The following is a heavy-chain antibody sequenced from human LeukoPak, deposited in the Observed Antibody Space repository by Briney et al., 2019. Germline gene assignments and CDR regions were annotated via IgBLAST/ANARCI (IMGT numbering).Heavy chain of an antibody. V-gene: IGHV4-39*02. J-gene: IGHJ5*02. CDR2: IYYSGTT. Sequence: PSETLSLTCTVSGGSISSSDYYWGWIRQPPGKGLEWIASIYYSGTTHYNPSHQSRVTMSVDTSKNQFSLKLSSVTAADTAVYYCARESRPIVQWFDPWGQGTLVTVSS. CDR1: GGSISSSDYY. D-gene: IGHD1-26*01. CDR3: ARESRPIVQWFDP.